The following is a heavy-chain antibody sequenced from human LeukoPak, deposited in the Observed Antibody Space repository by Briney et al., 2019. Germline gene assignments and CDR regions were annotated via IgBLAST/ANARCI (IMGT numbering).Heavy chain of an antibody. D-gene: IGHD2-15*01. J-gene: IGHJ5*02. CDR3: AASWSYQNWFDP. CDR1: AVSISDYY. Sequence: SETLSFTCTVSAVSISDYYWSWIRQTPGKGLEWIGYIHNSGNTNYNPSLKSRVTISVDTSKNQFSLQLSSVTAADAAVYYCAASWSYQNWFDPWGQGTLVTVSS. V-gene: IGHV4-59*01. CDR2: IHNSGNT.